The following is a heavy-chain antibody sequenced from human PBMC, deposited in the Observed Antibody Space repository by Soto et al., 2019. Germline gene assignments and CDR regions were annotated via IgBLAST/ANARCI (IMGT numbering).Heavy chain of an antibody. CDR2: ISAYTGDT. Sequence: QVQLVQSGPEMKEPGASVKVSCQASGYNFMRYAISWVRQAPGQGLEWMGWISAYTGDTDQAQNLQGRVTMTLDTSTNTATLALRSLRTDDTAVYYCARCYCSVGSCYTCWHFDLWGRGTLVTVSS. CDR1: GYNFMRYA. D-gene: IGHD2-15*01. J-gene: IGHJ2*01. V-gene: IGHV1-18*04. CDR3: ARCYCSVGSCYTCWHFDL.